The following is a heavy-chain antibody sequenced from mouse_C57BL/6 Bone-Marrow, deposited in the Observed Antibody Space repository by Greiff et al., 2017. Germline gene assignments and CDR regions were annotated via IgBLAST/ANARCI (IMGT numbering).Heavy chain of an antibody. D-gene: IGHD1-1*01. Sequence: DVMLVESGGGLVKPGGSLKLSCAASGFTFSDYGMHWVRQAPEKGLEWVAYISSGSSTIYYADTVKGRFTISRDNAKNTLFLQMTSLRSEDTAMXYCARDTVVAPFAYWGQGTLVTVSA. CDR2: ISSGSSTI. CDR3: ARDTVVAPFAY. J-gene: IGHJ3*01. V-gene: IGHV5-17*01. CDR1: GFTFSDYG.